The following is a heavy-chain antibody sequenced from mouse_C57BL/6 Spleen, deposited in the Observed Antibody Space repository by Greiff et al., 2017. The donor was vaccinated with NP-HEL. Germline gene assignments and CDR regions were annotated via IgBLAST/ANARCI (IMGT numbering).Heavy chain of an antibody. J-gene: IGHJ1*03. V-gene: IGHV5-4*01. CDR2: ISDGGSYT. CDR1: GFTFSSYA. D-gene: IGHD1-1*01. Sequence: EVMLVESGGGLVKPGGSLKLSCAASGFTFSSYAMSWVRQTPEKRLEWVAPISDGGSYTYYPDNVKGRFTISRDNAKNNLYLQMSHLKSEDTAMYYCARDLLLRWGYFDVWGTGTTVTVSS. CDR3: ARDLLLRWGYFDV.